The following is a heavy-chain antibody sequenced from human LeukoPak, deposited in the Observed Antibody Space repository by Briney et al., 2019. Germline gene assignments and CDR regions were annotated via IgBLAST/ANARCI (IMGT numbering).Heavy chain of an antibody. CDR1: GYTLTELS. V-gene: IGHV1-24*01. D-gene: IGHD5-18*01. Sequence: ASVKVSCKVSGYTLTELSMHWVRQAPGKGLEWMGGFDPEDGETIYAQKFQGRVTMTEVTSTDTAYMELSSLRSEDTAVYYCATRYSYGYYFDYWGQGTLVTVSS. J-gene: IGHJ4*02. CDR2: FDPEDGET. CDR3: ATRYSYGYYFDY.